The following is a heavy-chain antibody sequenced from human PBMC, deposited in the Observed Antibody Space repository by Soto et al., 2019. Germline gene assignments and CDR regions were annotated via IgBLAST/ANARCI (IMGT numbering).Heavy chain of an antibody. J-gene: IGHJ6*02. V-gene: IGHV4-34*01. Sequence: QVQLQQWGAGLLKPSETLSLTCAVYGGSFSGYYWSWIRQPPGKGLEWIGEINHSGSTNYNPSLKSRVTISVDTSKNQFFLKLSSVTAADTAVYYCVRVTGRYYYGMDVWGQGTTVTVSS. CDR1: GGSFSGYY. CDR2: INHSGST. CDR3: VRVTGRYYYGMDV.